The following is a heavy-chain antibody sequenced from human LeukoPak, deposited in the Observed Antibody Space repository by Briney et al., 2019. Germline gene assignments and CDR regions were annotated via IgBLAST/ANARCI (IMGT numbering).Heavy chain of an antibody. V-gene: IGHV1-46*01. Sequence: ASVKVSCKASGYTLTTHDMHWVRQAPGQGLEWMGIIHPSGYTIYAQKFQGRVAMTRDTSTSTVYMELRGLRSEDTAVYYCARERNTAYDFDWFDPWGQGTLVTVSS. CDR3: ARERNTAYDFDWFDP. J-gene: IGHJ5*02. D-gene: IGHD5-12*01. CDR1: GYTLTTHD. CDR2: IHPSGYT.